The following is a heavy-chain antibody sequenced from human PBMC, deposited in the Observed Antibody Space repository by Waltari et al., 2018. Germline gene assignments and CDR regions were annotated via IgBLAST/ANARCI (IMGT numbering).Heavy chain of an antibody. D-gene: IGHD2-8*01. CDR1: GFSFSKYE. CDR3: ARWVLPIDY. Sequence: VQLVESGGGLVLPGGSLRLSCAAYGFSFSKYEMTWVRQAPGKGLEWLSYISPSSNTIYYADSVKGRFSISRDNAKNFLFLQMNGLRAEDTAVYYCARWVLPIDYWGLGTLVTVSS. V-gene: IGHV3-48*03. CDR2: ISPSSNTI. J-gene: IGHJ4*02.